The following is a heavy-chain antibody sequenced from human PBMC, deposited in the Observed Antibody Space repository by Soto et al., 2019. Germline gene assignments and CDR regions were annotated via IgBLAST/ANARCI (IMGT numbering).Heavy chain of an antibody. CDR3: ARDRGVVPTAVDYDYYGLDV. CDR1: RGPISSYY. Sequence: SETLSLTCTVSRGPISSYYWTCIRQPPGRGLEWIGEISYSGSTSYNPSLQIRVTISVDTSKKQFSLRLNSVTAADTAVYFCARDRGVVPTAVDYDYYGLDVWGQGTTVTVSS. J-gene: IGHJ6*02. D-gene: IGHD2-2*01. CDR2: ISYSGST. V-gene: IGHV4-59*01.